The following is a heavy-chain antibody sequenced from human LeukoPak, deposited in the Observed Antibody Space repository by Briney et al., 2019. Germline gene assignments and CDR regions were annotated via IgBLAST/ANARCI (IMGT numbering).Heavy chain of an antibody. J-gene: IGHJ1*01. D-gene: IGHD6-6*01. Sequence: PSETLSLTCAVSGGSISSSNWWSWVRQPPGKGLEWIGYIYYSGSMNYNPSLKSRITISVDTSKNQFSLKLSSVTAADTAVYYCASLGYSSSSRYFQHWGQGTLVTVSS. CDR2: IYYSGSM. CDR1: GGSISSSNW. CDR3: ASLGYSSSSRYFQH. V-gene: IGHV4-4*02.